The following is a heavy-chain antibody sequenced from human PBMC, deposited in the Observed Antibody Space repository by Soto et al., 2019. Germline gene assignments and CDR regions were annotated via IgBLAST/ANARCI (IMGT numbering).Heavy chain of an antibody. V-gene: IGHV3-30-3*01. Sequence: QVQLVESGGGVVQPGRSLRLSCAASGFTFSSYALHWVRQAPGKGLEWVAVISYDGSNKYYADSVKGRFTISRDNSKNPLYLQMNSLRAEDTAVYYCARGGRLRHFDYWGQGTLVTVSS. CDR3: ARGGRLRHFDY. CDR2: ISYDGSNK. D-gene: IGHD5-12*01. J-gene: IGHJ4*02. CDR1: GFTFSSYA.